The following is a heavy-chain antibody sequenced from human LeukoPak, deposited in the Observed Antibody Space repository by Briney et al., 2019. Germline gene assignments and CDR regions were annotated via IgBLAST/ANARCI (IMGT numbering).Heavy chain of an antibody. D-gene: IGHD3-3*01. CDR1: GGSISSSNW. V-gene: IGHV4-4*02. CDR2: IYHSGST. J-gene: IGHJ3*02. CDR3: ARKMYYDFWSGYSYDAFDI. Sequence: PSGTLSLTCAVSGGSISSSNWWSWVRQPPGKGLEWIGEIYHSGSTNYNPSLKSRVTISVDKSKNQFSLKLSSVTAADTAVYYCARKMYYDFWSGYSYDAFDIWGQGTMVTVSS.